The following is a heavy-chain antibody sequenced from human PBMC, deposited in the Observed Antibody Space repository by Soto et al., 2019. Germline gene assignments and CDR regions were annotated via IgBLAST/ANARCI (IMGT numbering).Heavy chain of an antibody. CDR3: AKDLWAYYYDSSGYQGSY. J-gene: IGHJ4*02. Sequence: GSLRLSCAASGFTFSSYAMSWVRQAPGKGLEWVSAISGSGGSTYYAESVKGRFTISRDNSKNTLYLQMNSLRAEDTAVYYCAKDLWAYYYDSSGYQGSYWGQGTLVTVPQ. CDR2: ISGSGGST. D-gene: IGHD3-22*01. V-gene: IGHV3-23*01. CDR1: GFTFSSYA.